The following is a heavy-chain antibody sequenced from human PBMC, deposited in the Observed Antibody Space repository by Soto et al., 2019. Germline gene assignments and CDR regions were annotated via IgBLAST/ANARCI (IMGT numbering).Heavy chain of an antibody. V-gene: IGHV1-46*03. CDR1: GYTFSNYY. D-gene: IGHD6-13*01. CDR2: INPSGGST. CDR3: AMYSSSWSDFDY. J-gene: IGHJ4*02. Sequence: ASVKVSCKASGYTFSNYYMHWVRQAPGQGLEWMGMINPSGGSTSYPQKFQARVTMTRDTFSSTVYMELGSLRSEDTAVYYCAMYSSSWSDFDYWGQGTLVTVSS.